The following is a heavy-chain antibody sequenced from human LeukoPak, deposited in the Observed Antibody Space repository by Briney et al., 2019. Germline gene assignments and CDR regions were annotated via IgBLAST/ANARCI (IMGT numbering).Heavy chain of an antibody. V-gene: IGHV1-2*02. CDR2: INPNSGGT. Sequence: ASVKVSCKASGYTFTGYYMHWVRQAPGQGLEWMGWINPNSGGTNYAQKFQGRVTMTRDTSISTAYMELSRLRSDDTAVYYCARSPRFVSSYYYMDVWGKGTTVTVSS. D-gene: IGHD3-10*01. J-gene: IGHJ6*03. CDR1: GYTFTGYY. CDR3: ARSPRFVSSYYYMDV.